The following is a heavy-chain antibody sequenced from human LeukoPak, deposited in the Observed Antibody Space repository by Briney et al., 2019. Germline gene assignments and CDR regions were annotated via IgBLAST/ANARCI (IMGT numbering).Heavy chain of an antibody. D-gene: IGHD4-17*01. V-gene: IGHV1-18*01. CDR1: GYTFTSYG. Sequence: ASVKVSCKASGYTFTSYGISCVRQAPGQGLEWMGWISAYNGNTNYAQKLQGRVTMTTDTSTSTAYMELRSLRSGDTAVYYCASMYGDYFLAEYFQHWGQGTLVTVSS. CDR3: ASMYGDYFLAEYFQH. J-gene: IGHJ1*01. CDR2: ISAYNGNT.